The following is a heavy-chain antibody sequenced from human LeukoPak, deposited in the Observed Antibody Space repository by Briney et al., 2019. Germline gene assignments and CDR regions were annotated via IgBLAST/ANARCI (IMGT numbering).Heavy chain of an antibody. D-gene: IGHD3-3*02. CDR1: GGTFSSYA. J-gene: IGHJ4*02. Sequence: ASVKVSCKASGGTFSSYAISWVRQAPGQGLEWMGGIIPIFGTANYAQKFQGRVTITTDESTSTAYMELSSLRSEDTAVYYCARVGLNIFGAPQPTGFDYWGQGTLVTVSS. CDR3: ARVGLNIFGAPQPTGFDY. CDR2: IIPIFGTA. V-gene: IGHV1-69*05.